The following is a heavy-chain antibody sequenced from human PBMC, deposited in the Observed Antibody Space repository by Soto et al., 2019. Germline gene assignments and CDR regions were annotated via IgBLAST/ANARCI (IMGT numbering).Heavy chain of an antibody. CDR3: ARDRDCSGGSCYPAGGNYYYYYGMDV. J-gene: IGHJ6*02. Sequence: QVQLVESGGGVVQPGRSLRLSCAASGFTFSSYGMHWVRQAPGKGLEWVAVIWYDGSNKYYADSVKGRFTISRDNSKNTLYRQMNSLRAEDTAVYYCARDRDCSGGSCYPAGGNYYYYYGMDVWGQGTTVTVSS. CDR2: IWYDGSNK. CDR1: GFTFSSYG. D-gene: IGHD2-15*01. V-gene: IGHV3-33*01.